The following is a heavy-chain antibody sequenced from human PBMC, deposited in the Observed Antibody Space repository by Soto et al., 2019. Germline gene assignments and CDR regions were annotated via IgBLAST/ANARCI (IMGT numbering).Heavy chain of an antibody. CDR1: GGTFSSYA. CDR2: IIPIFGTA. D-gene: IGHD4-17*01. J-gene: IGHJ4*02. Sequence: QVQLVQSGAEVKKPGSSVKVSCKASGGTFSSYAISWVRQAPGQGLEWMGGIIPIFGTANYAQKFQGRVTITADESTSTAYMEVSSLRSEDTAVYYCARGALAPGDYEMGFDYWGQGTLVTVSS. CDR3: ARGALAPGDYEMGFDY. V-gene: IGHV1-69*01.